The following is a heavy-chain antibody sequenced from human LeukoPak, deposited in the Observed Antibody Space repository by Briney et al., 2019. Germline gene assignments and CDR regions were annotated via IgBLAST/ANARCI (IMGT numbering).Heavy chain of an antibody. CDR3: ARMVAATSFYYHGMDV. D-gene: IGHD2-15*01. Sequence: GASVKVSCKASGYTFTSYDINWVRQATGQGLEWMGWMNPNSGNTGYAQKFQGRVTMTRNTSISTAYMGLSSLRSEDTAVYYCARMVAATSFYYHGMDVWGQGTTVTVSS. CDR1: GYTFTSYD. J-gene: IGHJ6*02. CDR2: MNPNSGNT. V-gene: IGHV1-8*01.